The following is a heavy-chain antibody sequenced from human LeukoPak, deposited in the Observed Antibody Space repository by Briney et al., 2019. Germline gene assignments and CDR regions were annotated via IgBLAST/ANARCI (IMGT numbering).Heavy chain of an antibody. J-gene: IGHJ6*03. CDR3: ARGVIYYDILTGYYSPYYYYMDV. CDR1: GYTFITYG. CDR2: ISAYNGNT. Sequence: ASVKVSCKASGYTFITYGISWVRQAPGQGLERMGWISAYNGNTNYAQKLQGRVTMTTDTSTSTAYMELRSLRSDDTAVYYCARGVIYYDILTGYYSPYYYYMDVWGKGTTVTVSS. D-gene: IGHD3-9*01. V-gene: IGHV1-18*01.